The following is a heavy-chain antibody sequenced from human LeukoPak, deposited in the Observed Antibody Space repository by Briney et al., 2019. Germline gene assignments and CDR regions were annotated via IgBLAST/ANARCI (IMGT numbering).Heavy chain of an antibody. CDR1: GYSISSGYY. D-gene: IGHD5-18*01. V-gene: IGHV4-38-2*01. Sequence: SETLSLTCAVSGYSISSGYYWGWIRQPPGKGLEWIGSIYHSGSTYYNPSLKSRVTISVDTSKNQFSLKLSSVTAADTAVYYRATVDTAMVYFDYWGQGTLVTVSS. J-gene: IGHJ4*02. CDR3: ATVDTAMVYFDY. CDR2: IYHSGST.